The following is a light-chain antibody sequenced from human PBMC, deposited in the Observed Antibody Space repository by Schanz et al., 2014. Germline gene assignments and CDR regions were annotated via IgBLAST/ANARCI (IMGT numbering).Light chain of an antibody. CDR3: QQRSDWPPIFT. CDR2: GAS. Sequence: EIVLTQSPGTLSVSPGETATLSCRASQSVSETYVAWYQHTPGQAPRLLIYGASTMATGIPARFSGRGSGTDFTLTISGLEPEDSAVYYCQQRSDWPPIFTFGPGTTVHLK. V-gene: IGKV3-11*01. J-gene: IGKJ3*01. CDR1: QSVSETY.